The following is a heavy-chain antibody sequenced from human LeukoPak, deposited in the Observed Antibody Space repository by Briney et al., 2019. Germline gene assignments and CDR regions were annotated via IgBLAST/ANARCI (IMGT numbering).Heavy chain of an antibody. CDR1: GASVSSYY. V-gene: IGHV4-4*07. CDR3: ATGPFGGSYDTYTDTFDF. J-gene: IGHJ4*02. CDR2: IDASGST. D-gene: IGHD3-16*01. Sequence: TSETLSLTCTVSGASVSSYYWIWIRQPAGRGLEWIGRIDASGSTNYNPSLKSRVTMSVDSSKNQFSLKVSSVTAADTAVYYCATGPFGGSYDTYTDTFDFWGQGTLITVSS.